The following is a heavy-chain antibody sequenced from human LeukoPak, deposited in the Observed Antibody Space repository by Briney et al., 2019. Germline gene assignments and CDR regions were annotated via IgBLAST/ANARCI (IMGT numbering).Heavy chain of an antibody. J-gene: IGHJ3*02. CDR2: IYFSGTT. D-gene: IGHD4-23*01. Sequence: SETLSLTCTVSGGSINNYYWSWIRQPRGKGLEWIGNIYFSGTTNYSPSLNSRVTILVDTSKNQFTLKLSSVTAADTAVYYCARGLVVTVGRALDIWGQGTMVTVSS. CDR3: ARGLVVTVGRALDI. CDR1: GGSINNYY. V-gene: IGHV4-59*01.